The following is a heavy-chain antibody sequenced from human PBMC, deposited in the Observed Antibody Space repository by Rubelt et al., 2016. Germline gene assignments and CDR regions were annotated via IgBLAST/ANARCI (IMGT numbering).Heavy chain of an antibody. V-gene: IGHV1-46*01. D-gene: IGHD2-2*02. Sequence: SGGSTSYAQKFQGRVTMTRDTSTSTVYMELSSLRSEDTAVYYCAREVGYCSSTSCYKRMDYYGMDVWGQGTTVTVSS. CDR3: AREVGYCSSTSCYKRMDYYGMDV. J-gene: IGHJ6*02. CDR2: SGGST.